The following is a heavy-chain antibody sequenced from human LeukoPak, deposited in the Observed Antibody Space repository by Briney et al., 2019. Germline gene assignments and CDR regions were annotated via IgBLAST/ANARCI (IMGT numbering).Heavy chain of an antibody. CDR3: ASPTTVVPYYYYYGMDV. D-gene: IGHD4-11*01. CDR2: MNPNSGNT. Sequence: GASVKVSCKASGYTFTSYDINWVRQATGQGLEWMGWMNPNSGNTGYARKFQGRVTMTRNTSISTAYMELSSLRSEDTAVYYCASPTTVVPYYYYYGMDVWGQGTTVTVSS. J-gene: IGHJ6*02. CDR1: GYTFTSYD. V-gene: IGHV1-8*01.